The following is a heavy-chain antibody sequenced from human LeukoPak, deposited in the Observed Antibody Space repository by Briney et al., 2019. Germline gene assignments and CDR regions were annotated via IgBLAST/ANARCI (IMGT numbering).Heavy chain of an antibody. CDR3: AKEYYYDSSWFDP. D-gene: IGHD3-22*01. CDR1: GFTFSDYY. J-gene: IGHJ5*02. Sequence: GGSLRLSCAASGFTFSDYYMSWIRQAPGKGLEWVSYISSSGSTIYYADSVKGRFTISRDNAKNSLYLQMNSLRAEDTAVYYCAKEYYYDSSWFDPWGQGTLVTVSS. V-gene: IGHV3-11*01. CDR2: ISSSGSTI.